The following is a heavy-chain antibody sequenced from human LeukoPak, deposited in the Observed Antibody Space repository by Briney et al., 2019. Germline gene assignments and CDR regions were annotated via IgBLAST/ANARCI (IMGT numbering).Heavy chain of an antibody. CDR1: GFTFSSYA. V-gene: IGHV3-23*01. CDR2: ISGSGGST. J-gene: IGHJ4*02. Sequence: GGSLRLSCAASGFTFSSYAMSWVRQAPGKGLEWVSAISGSGGSTYYADSVKGRFTISRDNSKNTLYLQMNSLRAEDTAVCYCASSRYDSSGYYGIIAYWGQGTLVTVSS. D-gene: IGHD3-22*01. CDR3: ASSRYDSSGYYGIIAY.